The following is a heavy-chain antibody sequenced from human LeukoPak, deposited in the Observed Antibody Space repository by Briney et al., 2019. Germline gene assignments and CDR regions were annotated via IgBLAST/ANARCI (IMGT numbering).Heavy chain of an antibody. D-gene: IGHD2-2*01. Sequence: SETLSLTCAVYGGSFSGYYWSWIRQPPGKGLEWIGEINHSGSTNYNPSLKSRVTISVDTSKNQFSLKLSSVTAADTAVYYCARGPIHEYCSSTSCYLGFDYWGRGTLVTVSS. J-gene: IGHJ4*02. V-gene: IGHV4-34*01. CDR3: ARGPIHEYCSSTSCYLGFDY. CDR1: GGSFSGYY. CDR2: INHSGST.